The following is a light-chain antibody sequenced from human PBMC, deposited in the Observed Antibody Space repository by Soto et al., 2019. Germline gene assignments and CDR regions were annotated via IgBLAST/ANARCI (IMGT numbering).Light chain of an antibody. CDR1: QSINSY. CDR3: QQSYSVPFT. CDR2: AAS. V-gene: IGKV1-39*01. J-gene: IGKJ3*01. Sequence: DIQMTQSPSSLSASVGDRVTITCRASQSINSYLNWYQQKPGKAPKLLIYAASSLQSGVPSSFSGSGSGTDFTLTISSLQPEDFSTYYCQQSYSVPFTFGPGTKVDIK.